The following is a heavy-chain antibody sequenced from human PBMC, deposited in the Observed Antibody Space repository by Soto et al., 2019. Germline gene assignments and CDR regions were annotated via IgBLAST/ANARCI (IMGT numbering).Heavy chain of an antibody. CDR3: VRPNFGALTHFDF. CDR1: GYTFTNYW. V-gene: IGHV5-51*01. CDR2: IFPGDSDT. Sequence: PGESLKISCKAIGYTFTNYWICWLLQGPGKGLEWMGIIFPGDSDTRYNPSFEGQVTVSADESISTAYLQWNTLKASDTAMYYCVRPNFGALTHFDFWGQGTLVTVSS. J-gene: IGHJ4*02. D-gene: IGHD3-16*01.